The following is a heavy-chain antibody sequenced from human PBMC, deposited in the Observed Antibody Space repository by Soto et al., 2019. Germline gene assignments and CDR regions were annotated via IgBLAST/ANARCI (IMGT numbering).Heavy chain of an antibody. D-gene: IGHD3-22*01. CDR2: IWYDGSNK. CDR3: AREAANYYDSSGYEHYFDY. Sequence: LRLSCAASGFTFSSYGMHWVRQAPGKGLEWVAVIWYDGSNKYYADSVKGRFTISRDNSKNTLYLQMNSLRAEDTAVYYCAREAANYYDSSGYEHYFDYWGQGTLVTVSS. J-gene: IGHJ4*02. V-gene: IGHV3-33*01. CDR1: GFTFSSYG.